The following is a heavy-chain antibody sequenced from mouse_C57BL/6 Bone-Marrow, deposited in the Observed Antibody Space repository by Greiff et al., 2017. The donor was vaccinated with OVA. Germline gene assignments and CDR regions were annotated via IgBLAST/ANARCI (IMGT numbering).Heavy chain of an antibody. CDR1: GYAFTNYL. V-gene: IGHV1-54*01. CDR3: ARYNNYFYAMDY. D-gene: IGHD2-5*01. CDR2: INPGSGGT. J-gene: IGHJ4*01. Sequence: QVQLQQSGAELVRPGTSVKVSCKASGYAFTNYLIEWVKQRPGQGLEWIGVINPGSGGTNYNEKVKGKVTLTADKTSNTAYMQLSSLRSEDSAVFFYARYNNYFYAMDYWGQGTSVTVSS.